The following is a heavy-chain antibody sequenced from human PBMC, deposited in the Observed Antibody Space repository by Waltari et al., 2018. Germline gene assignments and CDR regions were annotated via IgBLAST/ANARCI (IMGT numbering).Heavy chain of an antibody. Sequence: EVQVLESGGGLVQPGGSRRLICAASGFIVTTYAINWVRQAPVKGLEWVSGINGYGDKTYDADSVKGRFTLSRDNSRNTLSLQMNSLRAEDTAVYYCAKAHFYDTSGYIEHWGQGTLVTVSS. V-gene: IGHV3-23*01. CDR1: GFIVTTYA. D-gene: IGHD3-22*01. J-gene: IGHJ5*02. CDR3: AKAHFYDTSGYIEH. CDR2: INGYGDKT.